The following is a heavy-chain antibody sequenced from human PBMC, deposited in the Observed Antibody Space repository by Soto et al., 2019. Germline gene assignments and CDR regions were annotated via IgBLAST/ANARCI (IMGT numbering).Heavy chain of an antibody. V-gene: IGHV3-48*02. Sequence: GGSLRLSCAASGFTFSSHTMNWVRQAPGKGLEWISYITSTSSTKNYADSVKGRFTISRDNANNSLYLQMNSLREEDTAVYYCARRITMVRGPYYYYAMNVWGQGTTVTVSS. CDR1: GFTFSSHT. J-gene: IGHJ6*02. CDR3: ARRITMVRGPYYYYAMNV. CDR2: ITSTSSTK. D-gene: IGHD3-10*01.